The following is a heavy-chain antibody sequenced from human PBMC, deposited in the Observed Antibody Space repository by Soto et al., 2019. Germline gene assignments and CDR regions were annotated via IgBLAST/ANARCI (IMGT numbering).Heavy chain of an antibody. D-gene: IGHD2-15*01. CDR2: TSYDGSSK. J-gene: IGHJ4*02. V-gene: IGHV3-30*18. CDR1: GFTFSSYV. CDR3: AKDWGRYCSGATCYLFHY. Sequence: PGGSLRLSCAASGFTFSSYVMHWVRQAPGKGLEWVAVTSYDGSSKYYADSVKGRFTISRDNSKNTLYLHMNSLKTEDTAVYYCAKDWGRYCSGATCYLFHYRGQGTLVTVSS.